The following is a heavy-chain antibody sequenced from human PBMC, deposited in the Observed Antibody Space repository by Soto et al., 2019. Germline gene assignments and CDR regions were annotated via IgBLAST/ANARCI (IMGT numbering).Heavy chain of an antibody. Sequence: VQLVESGGGLVKPGGSLRLSCAASGFTFSSYSMYWVRQAPGKGLEWVSSISHSSEYIYYADSVKGRFTISRDNPRNTVQLQMNSLRAGDTAVYFCVRVAGVPATFDSWGQGTLVTGSS. CDR2: ISHSSEYI. D-gene: IGHD6-19*01. J-gene: IGHJ5*01. CDR1: GFTFSSYS. V-gene: IGHV3-21*01. CDR3: VRVAGVPATFDS.